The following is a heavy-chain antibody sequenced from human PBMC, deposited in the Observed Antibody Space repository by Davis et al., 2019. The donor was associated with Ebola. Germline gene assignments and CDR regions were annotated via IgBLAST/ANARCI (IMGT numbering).Heavy chain of an antibody. V-gene: IGHV3-74*01. D-gene: IGHD2-2*02. CDR3: ARDLDVVVPAAILYYYYGMDV. J-gene: IGHJ6*02. CDR1: GFTFSSYW. CDR2: IHSDGSST. Sequence: GESLKISCAASGFTFSSYWMHWVRQAPGKGLVWVSRIHSDGSSTNYADSVKGRFTISRDNAKNTLYLQMNSLGAEDTAVYYCARDLDVVVPAAILYYYYGMDVWGQGTTVTVSS.